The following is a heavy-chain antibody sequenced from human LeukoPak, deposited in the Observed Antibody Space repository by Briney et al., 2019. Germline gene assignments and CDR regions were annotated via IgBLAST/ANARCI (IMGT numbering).Heavy chain of an antibody. CDR3: ARDGAEDYGIDY. J-gene: IGHJ4*02. D-gene: IGHD4/OR15-4a*01. CDR2: ISGSSSTI. CDR1: GFTSGDYY. V-gene: IGHV3-11*04. Sequence: GGSLRLSCEVSGFTSGDYYMSWSRQAPGKGLEWISYISGSSSTIYYADSVKGRFTISRDNGKNSLYLQMNSLTVEDTGVYYCARDGAEDYGIDYWGRGTLVTVSS.